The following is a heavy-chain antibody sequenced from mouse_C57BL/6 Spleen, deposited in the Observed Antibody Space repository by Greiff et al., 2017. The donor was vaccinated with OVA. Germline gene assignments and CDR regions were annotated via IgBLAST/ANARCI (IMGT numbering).Heavy chain of an antibody. CDR3: AREDYYGNKGYFDV. Sequence: EVKLQESGPGMVKPSQSLSLTCTVTGYSITSGYDWHWIRHFPGNKLEWMGYISYSGSTNYNPSLKSRISITHDTSKNHFFLKLNSVTTEDTATYYCAREDYYGNKGYFDVWGTGTTVTVSS. J-gene: IGHJ1*03. V-gene: IGHV3-1*01. D-gene: IGHD2-1*01. CDR1: GYSITSGYD. CDR2: ISYSGST.